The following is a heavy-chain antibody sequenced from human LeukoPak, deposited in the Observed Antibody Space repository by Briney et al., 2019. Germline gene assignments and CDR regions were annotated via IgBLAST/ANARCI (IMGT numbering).Heavy chain of an antibody. V-gene: IGHV4-61*01. CDR1: GDSVSRSSYY. CDR2: IYYIGST. CDR3: ARYYDSTGSFDY. J-gene: IGHJ4*02. D-gene: IGHD3-22*01. Sequence: PSETRSLTCTVSGDSVSRSSYYWTWIRQPPGKGLEWIGYIYYIGSTNYNPSLRSRLTMSVDTSKNQFSLRLSSVIAADTAVYYCARYYDSTGSFDYWGQGTLVTVSS.